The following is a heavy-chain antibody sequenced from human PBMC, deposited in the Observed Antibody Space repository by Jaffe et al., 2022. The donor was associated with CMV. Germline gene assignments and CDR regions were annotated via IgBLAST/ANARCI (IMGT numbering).Heavy chain of an antibody. Sequence: EVQLVESEGGLIQPGGSLRLSCAASGFTFTSYAMSWVRQAPGKGLEWVSGISGTAVHTYYADSVKGRFTISRDNSKNTVYLQMDSLRAEDTAIYYCVKDLLLWFGDPHSGFDSWGQGSLVTVSS. V-gene: IGHV3-23*04. CDR2: ISGTAVHT. D-gene: IGHD3-10*01. CDR1: GFTFTSYA. J-gene: IGHJ5*01. CDR3: VKDLLLWFGDPHSGFDS.